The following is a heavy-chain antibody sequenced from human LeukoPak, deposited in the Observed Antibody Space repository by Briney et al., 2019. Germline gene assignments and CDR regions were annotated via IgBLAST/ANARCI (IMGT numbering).Heavy chain of an antibody. V-gene: IGHV3-23*01. CDR1: GFTFSSCA. CDR2: ISGSGGST. D-gene: IGHD2-8*01. CDR3: VKAFIMLYNFGY. Sequence: GGSLRLSCAASGFTFSSCAMSWVRQAPGKGLEWVSVISGSGGSTYYADSVKGRFTISRDNSKNTLYLQMTSLRAEDTAVYYCVKAFIMLYNFGYWGQGTLVTVSS. J-gene: IGHJ4*02.